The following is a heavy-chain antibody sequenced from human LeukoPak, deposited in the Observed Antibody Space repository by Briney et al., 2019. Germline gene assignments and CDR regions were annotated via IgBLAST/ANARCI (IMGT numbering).Heavy chain of an antibody. CDR3: AKALPRIVGATEGVDY. D-gene: IGHD1-26*01. CDR2: ISYDGSNK. CDR1: GFTFSSYG. J-gene: IGHJ4*02. Sequence: PGRSLRLSCAASGFTFSSYGMHWVRQAPGKGLEWVAVISYDGSNKYYADSVKGRFTISRDNPKNTLYLQMNSLRAEDTAVYYCAKALPRIVGATEGVDYWGQGTLVTVSS. V-gene: IGHV3-30*18.